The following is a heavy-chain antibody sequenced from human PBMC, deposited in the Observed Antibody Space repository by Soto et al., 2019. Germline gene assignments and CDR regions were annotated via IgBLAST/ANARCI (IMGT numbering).Heavy chain of an antibody. V-gene: IGHV1-3*01. CDR1: GYPFTSYA. CDR3: ARLVAPGEFDY. D-gene: IGHD7-27*01. CDR2: INSANGDT. Sequence: QVQLVQSGAEVKKPGASVKVSCKASGYPFTSYAIHWVRQAPGQRLEWMGWINSANGDTKYSQKFPGRVTITRDTSATTDYMELSSLRSEDTAVYYCARLVAPGEFDYWGQGTLVTVSS. J-gene: IGHJ4*02.